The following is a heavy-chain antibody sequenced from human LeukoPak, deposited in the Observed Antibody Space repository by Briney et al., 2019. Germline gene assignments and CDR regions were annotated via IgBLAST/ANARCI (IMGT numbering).Heavy chain of an antibody. Sequence: GGSLRLSCAASGFTFSSYGMHWVRQAPGRGLEWVAVISYDGSNKYYADSVKGRFTISRDNSKNTLYLQMNSLRAEDTAVYYCAKAGRGDTAMVTDYWGQGTLVTVSS. CDR3: AKAGRGDTAMVTDY. CDR1: GFTFSSYG. V-gene: IGHV3-30*18. D-gene: IGHD5-18*01. CDR2: ISYDGSNK. J-gene: IGHJ4*02.